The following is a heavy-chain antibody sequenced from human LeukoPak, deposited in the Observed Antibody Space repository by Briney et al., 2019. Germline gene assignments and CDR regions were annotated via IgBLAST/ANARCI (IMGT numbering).Heavy chain of an antibody. Sequence: GGSLRLSCAASGFTVSSNYMSWVRQAPGKGLELVSVIYSGDSTYYADSVKGRFTISRDNSKNTLYLQMNSLRAEDTAVYYCARGYSSGKGNAFDIWGQGTMVTVSS. CDR3: ARGYSSGKGNAFDI. V-gene: IGHV3-53*01. CDR1: GFTVSSNY. J-gene: IGHJ3*02. CDR2: IYSGDST. D-gene: IGHD6-19*01.